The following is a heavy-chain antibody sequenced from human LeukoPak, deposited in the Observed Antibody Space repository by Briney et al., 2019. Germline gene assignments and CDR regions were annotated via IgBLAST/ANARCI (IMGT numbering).Heavy chain of an antibody. D-gene: IGHD4-17*01. V-gene: IGHV3-30*18. J-gene: IGHJ4*02. CDR2: ISYDGSNK. Sequence: PGRSLRLSCAASGFTFSSYGMHWVRQAPGKGLEWVAVISYDGSNKYYADSVKGRFTISRDNSKNTLYLQMNSLRAEDTAVYYCAKANYGDYATIDYWGQGTLVTVSS. CDR3: AKANYGDYATIDY. CDR1: GFTFSSYG.